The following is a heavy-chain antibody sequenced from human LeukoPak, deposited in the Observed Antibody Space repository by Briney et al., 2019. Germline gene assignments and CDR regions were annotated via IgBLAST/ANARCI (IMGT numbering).Heavy chain of an antibody. V-gene: IGHV5-51*01. CDR2: IYPGDSET. CDR3: ARALRTGQGDYVPVL. J-gene: IGHJ4*02. CDR1: GYKFTNYG. Sequence: KDGESLKISCKASGYKFTNYGIGWVRQLPGKGLEWMTIIYPGDSETRYSPSFQGQVTISADKSISTTYLQWSSLKASDTAIYYCARALRTGQGDYVPVLWGQGTLVTVSS. D-gene: IGHD3-16*01.